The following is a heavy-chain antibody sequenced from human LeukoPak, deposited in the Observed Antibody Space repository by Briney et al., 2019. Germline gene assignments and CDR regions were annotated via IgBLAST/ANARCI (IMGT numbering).Heavy chain of an antibody. V-gene: IGHV4-4*07. D-gene: IGHD1-26*01. CDR1: GGSISGYY. CDR2: IYTSGGT. CDR3: ARDPSAMDV. Sequence: SETLSLTCIVSGGSISGYYWSWLRQPAGKGLEWIGRIYTSGGTDYNPSLKSRVTMSVDTSKNQFSLKLSSVTAADTAVYYCARDPSAMDVWGKGTTVTVSS. J-gene: IGHJ6*04.